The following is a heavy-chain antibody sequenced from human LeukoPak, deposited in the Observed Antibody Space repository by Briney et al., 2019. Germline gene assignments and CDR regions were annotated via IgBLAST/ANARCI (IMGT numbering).Heavy chain of an antibody. Sequence: GGSLRLSCAASGFTFSSYSMNWVRQAPGKGLEWVSYISSSSSTIYYADSVKGRFTISRDNAKNSLYLQMNSLRAEDTAVYYCAKDVRWLLGSFDYWGQGILVTVSS. CDR2: ISSSSSTI. CDR1: GFTFSSYS. J-gene: IGHJ4*02. CDR3: AKDVRWLLGSFDY. V-gene: IGHV3-48*01. D-gene: IGHD5-24*01.